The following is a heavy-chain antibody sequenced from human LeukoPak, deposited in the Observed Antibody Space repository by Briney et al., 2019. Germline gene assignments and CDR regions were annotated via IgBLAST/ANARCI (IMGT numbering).Heavy chain of an antibody. Sequence: GGSLRLSCAVSGFVFSDAWMSWVRQAPGKGLEWVGRIKSKTNGGTTDYAAPVKGRFSISRDDSKNTLFLQMYSLRTEDTGVYYCSTMSAIFGVVIPDYWGQGTLVSVSP. V-gene: IGHV3-15*01. J-gene: IGHJ4*02. CDR3: STMSAIFGVVIPDY. CDR2: IKSKTNGGTT. D-gene: IGHD3-3*01. CDR1: GFVFSDAW.